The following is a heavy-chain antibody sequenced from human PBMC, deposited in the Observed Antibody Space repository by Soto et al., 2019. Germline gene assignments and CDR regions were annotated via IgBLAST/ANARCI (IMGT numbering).Heavy chain of an antibody. CDR2: IYYSGST. V-gene: IGHV4-59*04. D-gene: IGHD3-22*01. J-gene: IGHJ4*02. CDR3: ARLPYDSSGYYYAFSLFDY. Sequence: SETLSLTCTVSGGSISSYYWSWIRQPPGKGLEWIGYIYYSGSTYYNPSLKSRVTISVDTSKNQFSLKLSSVTAADTAVYYCARLPYDSSGYYYAFSLFDYWGQGTLVTVSS. CDR1: GGSISSYY.